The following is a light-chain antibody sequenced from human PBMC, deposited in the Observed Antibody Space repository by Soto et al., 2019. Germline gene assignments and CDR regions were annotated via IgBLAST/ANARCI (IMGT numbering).Light chain of an antibody. CDR2: DAS. V-gene: IGKV1-5*01. CDR3: QQYLT. CDR1: QSISNW. Sequence: DIQMTQSPSTLSASVGDRVTITCRASQSISNWLAWYQQKPGRAPKLLIYDASRLQSGVPSRFSGSGSGTEFTLTISSLQPADFATYYCQQYLTFGGGTKVEIK. J-gene: IGKJ4*01.